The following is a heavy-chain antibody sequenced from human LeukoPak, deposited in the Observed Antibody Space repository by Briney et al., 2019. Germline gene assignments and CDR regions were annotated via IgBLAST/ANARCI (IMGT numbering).Heavy chain of an antibody. CDR1: GYSFTSYW. Sequence: GESLKISCKGSGYSFTSYWIGWVRQMPGKGLKWMGIIYPGDSDTRYSPSFQGQVTISADKSISTAYLQWSSLKASDTAMYYCARPYCSSTSCHTNWFDPWGQGTLVTVSS. CDR2: IYPGDSDT. J-gene: IGHJ5*02. CDR3: ARPYCSSTSCHTNWFDP. V-gene: IGHV5-51*03. D-gene: IGHD2-2*01.